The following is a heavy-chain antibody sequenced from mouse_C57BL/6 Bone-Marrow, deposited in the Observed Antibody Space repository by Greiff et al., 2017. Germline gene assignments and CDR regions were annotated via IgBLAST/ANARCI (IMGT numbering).Heavy chain of an antibody. V-gene: IGHV1-61*01. CDR1: GYTFTSYW. D-gene: IGHD1-1*01. Sequence: QVQLQQPGAELVRPGSSVKLSCKASGYTFTSYWMDWVKQRPGQGLEWIGNIYPSDSETHYNQKFKDKATLTVDKSSSTAYLQLSSLTSEDSAVYYCARSYYNGSRCDSFDYWGQGTTLTVSS. CDR3: ARSYYNGSRCDSFDY. J-gene: IGHJ2*01. CDR2: IYPSDSET.